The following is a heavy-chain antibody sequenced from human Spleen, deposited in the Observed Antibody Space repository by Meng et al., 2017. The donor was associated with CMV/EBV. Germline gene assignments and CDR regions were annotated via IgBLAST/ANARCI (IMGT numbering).Heavy chain of an antibody. J-gene: IGHJ4*02. D-gene: IGHD5-24*01. CDR2: INAGNGNT. Sequence: SCEASGYNYTSYAMHGVRQAPGRRLERMGWINAGNGNTKDSQKFQGRVTITRDTSASTAYMELSSLRSEDTAVYYCARTGRDGLGGSWGQGTLVTVSS. V-gene: IGHV1-3*01. CDR1: GYNYTSYA. CDR3: ARTGRDGLGGS.